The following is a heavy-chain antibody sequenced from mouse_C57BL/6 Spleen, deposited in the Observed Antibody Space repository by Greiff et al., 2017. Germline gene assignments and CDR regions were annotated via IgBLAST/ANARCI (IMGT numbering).Heavy chain of an antibody. Sequence: EVKVEESGPGLVKPSQSLSLTCSVTGYSITSGYYWNWIRQFPGNKLEWMGYISYDGSNNYNPSLKNRISITRDTSKNQFFLKLNSVTTEDTATYYCARGTNYYGNGVYFDYWGQGTTLTVSS. J-gene: IGHJ2*01. V-gene: IGHV3-6*01. CDR3: ARGTNYYGNGVYFDY. CDR2: ISYDGSN. CDR1: GYSITSGYY. D-gene: IGHD1-1*01.